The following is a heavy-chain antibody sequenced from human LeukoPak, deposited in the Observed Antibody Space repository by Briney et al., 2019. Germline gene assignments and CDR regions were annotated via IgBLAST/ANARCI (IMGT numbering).Heavy chain of an antibody. V-gene: IGHV3-74*01. J-gene: IGHJ4*02. CDR2: INSDGSST. D-gene: IGHD3-3*01. Sequence: GGSLRLSCAASGFTLSSNWMHWVRQAPGKGLVWVSGINSDGSSTYYADSVKGRFTISRDNAKNTLYLHMNSLRTEDTAVYYCARDTKSYFDYWGQGTLVTVSS. CDR1: GFTLSSNW. CDR3: ARDTKSYFDY.